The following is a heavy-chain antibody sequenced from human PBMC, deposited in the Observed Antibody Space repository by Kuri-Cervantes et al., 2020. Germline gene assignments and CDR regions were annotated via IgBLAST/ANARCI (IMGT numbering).Heavy chain of an antibody. CDR3: ARAGYYDSSGYCVWFDP. CDR1: GYTFTSYD. J-gene: IGHJ5*02. V-gene: IGHV1-2*02. CDR2: INPNSGGT. Sequence: ASLKVSCKASGYTFTSYDINWVRQAPGQGLEWMGWINPNSGGTNYAQKFQGRVTMTRDTSISTAYMELSRLRSDDTAVYYCARAGYYDSSGYCVWFDPWGQGTLVTVSS. D-gene: IGHD3-22*01.